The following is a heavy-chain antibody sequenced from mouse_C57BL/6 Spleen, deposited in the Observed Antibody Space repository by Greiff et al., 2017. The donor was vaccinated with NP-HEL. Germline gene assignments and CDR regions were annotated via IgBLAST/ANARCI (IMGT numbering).Heavy chain of an antibody. Sequence: QVQLQQPGAELVRPGSSVKLSCKASGYTFTSYWMHWVKQRPIQGLEWIGNIDPSDSETHYNQKFKDKATLTVDKSSSTAYMQLSSLTSEDSAVYYCARESDTTVVATDYWGQGTTLTVSS. D-gene: IGHD1-1*01. CDR3: ARESDTTVVATDY. CDR2: IDPSDSET. CDR1: GYTFTSYW. J-gene: IGHJ2*01. V-gene: IGHV1-52*01.